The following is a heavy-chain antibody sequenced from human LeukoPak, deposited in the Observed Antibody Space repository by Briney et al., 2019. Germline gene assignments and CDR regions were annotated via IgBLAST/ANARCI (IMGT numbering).Heavy chain of an antibody. J-gene: IGHJ4*02. CDR3: AREPGEGYSYGSFDY. V-gene: IGHV4-59*01. Sequence: SETLSLTCTVSGGSISSYYWSWIRQPPGKGLEWIGYIYYSGSTNYNPSLKSRVTISVDTSKNQFSLKLSSVTAADTAVYYCAREPGEGYSYGSFDYWGQGTLVTVSS. CDR2: IYYSGST. D-gene: IGHD5-18*01. CDR1: GGSISSYY.